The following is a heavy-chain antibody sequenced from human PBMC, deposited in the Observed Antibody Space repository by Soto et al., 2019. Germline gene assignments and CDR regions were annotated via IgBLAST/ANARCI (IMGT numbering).Heavy chain of an antibody. V-gene: IGHV1-69*01. J-gene: IGHJ4*02. CDR3: ARDREDIVVVPAAD. CDR2: IIPIFGTA. Sequence: QVQLVQSGAEVKKPGSSVKVSCKASGGTFSRYAISWVRQAPGQGLQWMGGIIPIFGTANYAQKFQDRVTITADEFTSTAYMELSSLRSEDTAVYYCARDREDIVVVPAADWGQGNLVTVSS. D-gene: IGHD2-2*01. CDR1: GGTFSRYA.